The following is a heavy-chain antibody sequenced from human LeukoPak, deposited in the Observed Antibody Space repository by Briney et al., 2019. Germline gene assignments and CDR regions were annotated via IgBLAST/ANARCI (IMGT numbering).Heavy chain of an antibody. V-gene: IGHV3-21*01. CDR2: ISSSSSYI. CDR1: GFTFSTYS. D-gene: IGHD3-16*01. J-gene: IGHJ3*02. CDR3: ARARGRSINDAFDI. Sequence: PGGSLRLSCAASGFTFSTYSMNWVRQAPGKGLEWVSSISSSSSYIYYADSVKGPFTISRDNAKNSLYLQMNSLRAEATAVYYWARARGRSINDAFDIWGQGGMVTVSS.